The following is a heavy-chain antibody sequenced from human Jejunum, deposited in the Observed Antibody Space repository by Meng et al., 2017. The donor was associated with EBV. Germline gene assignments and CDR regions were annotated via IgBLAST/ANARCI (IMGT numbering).Heavy chain of an antibody. CDR3: ARGEGGYCSSSSCYLGT. V-gene: IGHV7-4-1*02. CDR2: INTDTRNP. Sequence: QGLPVQSGSELKPPGASVKVSCKASGYGFTSRAMHWVRQAPGQGLEWMGWINTDTRNPTYAQGLTGRFVFSLDTSVSTAYLQISSLKAEDTAVYYCARGEGGYCSSSSCYLGTWGQGTLVTVSS. CDR1: GYGFTSRA. J-gene: IGHJ4*02. D-gene: IGHD2-2*01.